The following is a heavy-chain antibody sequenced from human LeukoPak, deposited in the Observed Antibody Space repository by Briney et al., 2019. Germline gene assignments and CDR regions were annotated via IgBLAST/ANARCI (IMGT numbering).Heavy chain of an antibody. CDR3: ARGEVVTASLPDYFYYYMDV. CDR2: IKQDGSEK. CDR1: GFTFGRYW. Sequence: TGGSLRLSCAASGFTFGRYWMNWVRQAPGKGLEWVANIKQDGSEKLYVDSVKGRFTISRDNAKNSLFLQMNSLRAEDTAVYYCARGEVVTASLPDYFYYYMDVWGKGTTVTISS. V-gene: IGHV3-7*01. J-gene: IGHJ6*03. D-gene: IGHD2-21*02.